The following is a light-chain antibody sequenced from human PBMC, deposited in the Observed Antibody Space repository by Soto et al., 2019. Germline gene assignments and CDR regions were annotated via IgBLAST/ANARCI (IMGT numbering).Light chain of an antibody. J-gene: IGLJ3*02. CDR2: GNS. CDR1: SSNIGAGYD. Sequence: QSVLTQPPSVTGARGQRVTISCTGSSSNIGAGYDVHWYQQLPGTAPKLLIYGNSNRPSGVPDRFSGSKSGTSASLAITGHQAEDAADYYCQSYDSSLSALFGGGTQLTVL. CDR3: QSYDSSLSAL. V-gene: IGLV1-40*01.